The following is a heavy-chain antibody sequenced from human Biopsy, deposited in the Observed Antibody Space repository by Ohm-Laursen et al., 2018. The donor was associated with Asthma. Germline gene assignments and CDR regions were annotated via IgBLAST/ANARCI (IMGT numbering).Heavy chain of an antibody. CDR3: ARGDTGGWSQYYFDY. J-gene: IGHJ4*02. CDR1: GFTVSRDH. D-gene: IGHD2-8*02. CDR2: IYSGGTP. Sequence: SLRLSCAASGFTVSRDHMFWVRQAPGKGLEWVSVIYSGGTPDTADSVRGRFTISRDFYKNTLYLQMDSLRAEDTAVYYCARGDTGGWSQYYFDYWGQGTLVTVSS. V-gene: IGHV3-53*01.